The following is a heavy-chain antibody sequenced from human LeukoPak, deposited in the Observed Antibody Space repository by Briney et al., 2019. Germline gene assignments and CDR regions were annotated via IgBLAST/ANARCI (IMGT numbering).Heavy chain of an antibody. CDR1: GGTFSSYA. V-gene: IGHV1-69*13. CDR3: ARDFSSDYDSSGYYSGAFDI. CDR2: IIPIFGTA. Sequence: ASVKVSCKASGGTFSSYAISWVRQAPGQGLEWMGGIIPIFGTANYAQKFQGRVTITADESTSTAYMELSSLRSEDTAVYYCARDFSSDYDSSGYYSGAFDIWGQGTMVTVSS. D-gene: IGHD3-22*01. J-gene: IGHJ3*02.